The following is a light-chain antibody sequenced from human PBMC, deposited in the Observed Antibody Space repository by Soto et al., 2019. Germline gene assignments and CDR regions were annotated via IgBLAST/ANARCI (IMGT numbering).Light chain of an antibody. CDR1: QSVSSY. Sequence: EIVLTQSPSTLSLSPWEIAALACRASQSVSSYLAWYQQKPGQAPRLLIYDTSIRASGIPARFSGSGSGTDFTLTISSLDPEDFAVYYCQQRSNRPLTFGQGTRLEI. CDR3: QQRSNRPLT. CDR2: DTS. J-gene: IGKJ5*01. V-gene: IGKV3-11*01.